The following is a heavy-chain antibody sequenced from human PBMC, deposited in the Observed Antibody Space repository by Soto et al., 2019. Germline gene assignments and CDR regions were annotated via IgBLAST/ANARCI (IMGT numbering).Heavy chain of an antibody. CDR2: IYPGDSDT. J-gene: IGHJ6*02. CDR3: ARQSIVVVPAAPYYGMDV. D-gene: IGHD2-2*01. CDR1: GYSFTSYW. V-gene: IGHV5-51*01. Sequence: GESLKISCKGSGYSFTSYWIGWVRQMPGKGLEWMGIIYPGDSDTRYSPSFQGQVTISADKSISTAYLQWSSLKASDTAMYYCARQSIVVVPAAPYYGMDVWGQGTTVTVSS.